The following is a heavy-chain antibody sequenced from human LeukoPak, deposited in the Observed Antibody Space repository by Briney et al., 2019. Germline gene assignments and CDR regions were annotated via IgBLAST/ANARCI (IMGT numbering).Heavy chain of an antibody. CDR3: ARVTHYYGSGSYPY. CDR2: IYHSGST. Sequence: SETLSLTCTVSGYSISSGYYWGWIRQPPGEGLGWIGSIYHSGSTYYNPSLKSRVTISVDTSKNQFSLKLSSVTAADTAVYYCARVTHYYGSGSYPYWGQGTLVTVSS. J-gene: IGHJ4*02. D-gene: IGHD3-10*01. V-gene: IGHV4-38-2*02. CDR1: GYSISSGYY.